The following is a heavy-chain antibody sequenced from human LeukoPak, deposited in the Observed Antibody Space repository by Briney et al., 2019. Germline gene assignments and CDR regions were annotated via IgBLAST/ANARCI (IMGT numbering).Heavy chain of an antibody. J-gene: IGHJ4*02. V-gene: IGHV1-2*02. Sequence: GASVKVSCKASGYTFTGYYMHWVRQASGQGLEWMGWINPNSGGTNYAQKFQGRVTMTRDTSISTAYMELSRLRSDDTAVYYCAREFIVVVPAAIENYFDYWGQGTLVTVSS. CDR2: INPNSGGT. CDR3: AREFIVVVPAAIENYFDY. CDR1: GYTFTGYY. D-gene: IGHD2-2*02.